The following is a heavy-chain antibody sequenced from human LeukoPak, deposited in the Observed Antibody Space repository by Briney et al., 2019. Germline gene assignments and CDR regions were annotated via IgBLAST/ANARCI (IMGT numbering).Heavy chain of an antibody. CDR3: ARDPNWNPDEDYFDY. CDR2: INPDSGGT. Sequence: GASVKVSCKASGYTLTDYYIHWVRQAPGQGLEWMGWINPDSGGTNYAQKFQGWVTMTRDTSINTAYMELSKLRSDDTAVYYCARDPNWNPDEDYFDYWGQGTLVTVSS. J-gene: IGHJ4*02. CDR1: GYTLTDYY. D-gene: IGHD1-1*01. V-gene: IGHV1-2*04.